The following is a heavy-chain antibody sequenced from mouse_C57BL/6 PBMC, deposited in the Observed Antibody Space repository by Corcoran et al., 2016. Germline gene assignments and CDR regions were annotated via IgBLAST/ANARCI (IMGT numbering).Heavy chain of an antibody. D-gene: IGHD1-1*01. CDR1: GYAFSSYW. V-gene: IGHV1-80*01. J-gene: IGHJ2*01. Sequence: QVQLQQSGAERVKPGASVKISCKASGYAFSSYWMNWVKQRPGKGLEWIGQIYTGDGDTNYNGKFKGKYTLTADKSSSTDYMQLSSLTSEDSAVYFCARSITTVVATGLDYWGQGTTLTVSS. CDR2: IYTGDGDT. CDR3: ARSITTVVATGLDY.